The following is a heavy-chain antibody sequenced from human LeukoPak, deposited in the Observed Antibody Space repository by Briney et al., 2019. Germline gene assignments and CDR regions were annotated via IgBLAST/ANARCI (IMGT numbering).Heavy chain of an antibody. D-gene: IGHD6-19*01. CDR3: ASLLTYSSGWYGGY. CDR1: GFTFSSYW. CDR2: IKQDGSEK. V-gene: IGHV3-7*03. J-gene: IGHJ4*02. Sequence: GGSLRLSCAASGFTFSSYWMSWVRQAPAKGLEWVANIKQDGSEKYYVDSVKGRFTISRDNAKNSLYLQMNSLRAEDTAVYYCASLLTYSSGWYGGYWGQGTLVTVS.